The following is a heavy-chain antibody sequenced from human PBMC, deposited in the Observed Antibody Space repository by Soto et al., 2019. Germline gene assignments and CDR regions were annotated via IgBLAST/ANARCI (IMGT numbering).Heavy chain of an antibody. D-gene: IGHD3-16*02. V-gene: IGHV3-15*01. CDR1: GFTFSNAW. CDR2: IKSKTDGGTT. J-gene: IGHJ3*02. Sequence: GGSLRLSCAASGFTFSNAWMSWVRQAPGKGLEWVGRIKSKTDGGTTDYAAPVKGRFTISRDDSKNKLYLEMNSLKTEDTAVYYCTTDRQSGRYDYIWGSYRYREDAFDIWGQGTMVTVSS. CDR3: TTDRQSGRYDYIWGSYRYREDAFDI.